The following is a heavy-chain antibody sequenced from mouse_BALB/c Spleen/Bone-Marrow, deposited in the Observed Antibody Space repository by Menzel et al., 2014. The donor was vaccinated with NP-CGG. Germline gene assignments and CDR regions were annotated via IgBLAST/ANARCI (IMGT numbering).Heavy chain of an antibody. Sequence: LQVVESGPELVRPGVSVKISCKGSGYTFTDYAMHWVKQSHAKSLEWIGVISSYYGNTDYNQKFKDKATMTVDKSSSTADMELARLTFEESAIYYCARRGLYGSTYERTAMDCWGQGTSVTVSS. CDR1: GYTFTDYA. J-gene: IGHJ4*01. D-gene: IGHD1-1*01. CDR2: ISSYYGNT. V-gene: IGHV1-67*01. CDR3: ARRGLYGSTYERTAMDC.